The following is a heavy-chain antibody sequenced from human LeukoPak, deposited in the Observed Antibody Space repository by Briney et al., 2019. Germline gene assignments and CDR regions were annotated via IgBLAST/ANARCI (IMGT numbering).Heavy chain of an antibody. V-gene: IGHV3-9*01. CDR3: AKAQPYYASSGYYSLDY. CDR2: ISWNSGSI. CDR1: GFTFDDYA. J-gene: IGHJ4*02. Sequence: GRSLRLSCAASGFTFDDYAMHWVRQAPGKGLEWVSGISWNSGSIGYADSVKGRFTISRDNAKNSLYLQMNSLRAEDTALYYCAKAQPYYASSGYYSLDYWGQGTLVTVSS. D-gene: IGHD3-22*01.